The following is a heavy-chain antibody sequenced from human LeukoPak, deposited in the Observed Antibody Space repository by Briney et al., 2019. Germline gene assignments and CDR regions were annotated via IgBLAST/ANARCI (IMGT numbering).Heavy chain of an antibody. CDR2: ISAYNGNT. Sequence: VASVKVSCKASGYTFTSYGISWVRQAPGQGLEWMGWISAYNGNTNYAQKLQGRVTMTTDTSTSTAYMELSSLRSEDTAVYYCARAPAKEMATSKGFDYWGQGTLVTVSS. CDR1: GYTFTSYG. CDR3: ARAPAKEMATSKGFDY. V-gene: IGHV1-18*01. J-gene: IGHJ4*02. D-gene: IGHD5-24*01.